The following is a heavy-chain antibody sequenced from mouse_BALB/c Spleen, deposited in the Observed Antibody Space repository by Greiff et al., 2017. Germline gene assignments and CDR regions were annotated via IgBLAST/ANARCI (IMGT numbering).Heavy chain of an antibody. CDR1: GFSLTSYG. Sequence: VKLMESGPGLVAPSQSLSITCTVSGFSLTSYGVHWVRQPPGKGLEWLGVIWAGGSTNYNSALMSRLSISKDNSKSQVFLKMNSLQTDDTAMYYCARAGYDYGAMDYWGQGTSVTVSS. V-gene: IGHV2-9*02. CDR3: ARAGYDYGAMDY. CDR2: IWAGGST. J-gene: IGHJ4*01. D-gene: IGHD2-4*01.